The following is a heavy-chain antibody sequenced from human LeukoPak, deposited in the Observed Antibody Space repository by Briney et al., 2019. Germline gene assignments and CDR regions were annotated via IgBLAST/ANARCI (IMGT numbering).Heavy chain of an antibody. CDR2: IYYSGST. D-gene: IGHD5-18*01. Sequence: KPSETLSLTCTASGGSISSYYWSWIRQPPGKGLEWIGYIYYSGSTNYNPSLKSRVTISVDTSKNHFSLTLSSVTAADTAVYYCARSDGYGLVGIWGQGTMVTVSS. V-gene: IGHV4-59*12. J-gene: IGHJ3*02. CDR1: GGSISSYY. CDR3: ARSDGYGLVGI.